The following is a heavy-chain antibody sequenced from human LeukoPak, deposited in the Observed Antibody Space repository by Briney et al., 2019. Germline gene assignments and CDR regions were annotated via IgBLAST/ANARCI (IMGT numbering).Heavy chain of an antibody. CDR3: TPSRDGYNGAFDI. J-gene: IGHJ3*02. Sequence: GGSLRLSCAASGFTFSGSAMHWVRQASGKGLEWVGRIRNKANSYATAYAVSVKGRFTISRDDSKNTAYLQMNSLKTEDTAVYYCTPSRDGYNGAFDIWGQGTMVTVSS. CDR2: IRNKANSYAT. V-gene: IGHV3-73*01. CDR1: GFTFSGSA. D-gene: IGHD5-24*01.